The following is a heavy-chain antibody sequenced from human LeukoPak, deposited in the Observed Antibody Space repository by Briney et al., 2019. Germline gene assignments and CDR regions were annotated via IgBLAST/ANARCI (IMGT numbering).Heavy chain of an antibody. CDR1: GGSISSYY. V-gene: IGHV4-59*01. J-gene: IGHJ4*02. D-gene: IGHD1-26*01. CDR3: ARGEWELPLSY. Sequence: ASETLSLTCTVSGGSISSYYWSWIRQPPGKGLEWIGYIYYSGSTNYNPSLKSRVTISVDTSKNQFSLKLSSVTAADTAVYYCARGEWELPLSYWGQGTLVTVSS. CDR2: IYYSGST.